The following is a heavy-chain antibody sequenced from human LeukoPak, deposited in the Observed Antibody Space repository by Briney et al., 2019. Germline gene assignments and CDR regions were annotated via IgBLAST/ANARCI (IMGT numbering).Heavy chain of an antibody. D-gene: IGHD4-11*01. CDR1: GFIFSNYW. V-gene: IGHV3-7*03. Sequence: PGGSLRLSCTASGFIFSNYWMSWIRQAPGRGLEWVASIKQDGTETHYVDSVKGRFTISKDNAKNSLYLRLDSLRVEDTAVYYCAREDHSNYQYWGQGTLVTVSS. J-gene: IGHJ4*02. CDR3: AREDHSNYQY. CDR2: IKQDGTET.